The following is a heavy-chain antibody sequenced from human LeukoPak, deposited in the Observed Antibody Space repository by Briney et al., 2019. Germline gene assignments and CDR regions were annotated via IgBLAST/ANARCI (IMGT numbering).Heavy chain of an antibody. D-gene: IGHD6-19*01. V-gene: IGHV1-18*01. CDR3: AREHEQWLTDY. CDR1: GYTFTSYG. J-gene: IGHJ4*02. Sequence: ASVKVSCXASGYTFTSYGISWVRQAPGQGLVWMGWISAYNGNTNYAQKLQGRVTMTTDTSTSTAYMELRSLRSDDTAVYYCAREHEQWLTDYWGQGTLVTVSS. CDR2: ISAYNGNT.